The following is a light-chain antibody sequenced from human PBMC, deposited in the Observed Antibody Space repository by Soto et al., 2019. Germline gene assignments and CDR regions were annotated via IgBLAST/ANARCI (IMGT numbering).Light chain of an antibody. CDR3: NSYTSSSTFV. Sequence: QSALTQPASVSGSPGQSITISCTGTSSDVGGYNYVSWYQQHPGKAPKLMIYGVTNRPSGVSSRFSGSRSGNTASLTISGLQAEDEDEYFFNSYTSSSTFVFGTGTKVTVL. CDR1: SSDVGGYNY. V-gene: IGLV2-14*01. J-gene: IGLJ1*01. CDR2: GVT.